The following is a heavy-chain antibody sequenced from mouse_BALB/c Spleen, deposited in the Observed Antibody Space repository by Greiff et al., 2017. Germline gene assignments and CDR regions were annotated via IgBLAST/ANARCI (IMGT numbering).Heavy chain of an antibody. V-gene: IGHV5-6*01. Sequence: EVKLVESGGDLVKPGGSLKLSCAASGFTFSSYGMSWVRQTPDKRLEWVATISSGGSYTYYPDSVKGRFTISRDNAKNTLYLQMSSLKSEDTAMYYCASFYYDYDAWFAYWGQGTLVTVSA. J-gene: IGHJ3*01. CDR3: ASFYYDYDAWFAY. CDR2: ISSGGSYT. CDR1: GFTFSSYG. D-gene: IGHD2-4*01.